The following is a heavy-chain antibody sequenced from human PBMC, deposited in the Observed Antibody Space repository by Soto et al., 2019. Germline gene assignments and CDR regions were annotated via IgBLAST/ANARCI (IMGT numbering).Heavy chain of an antibody. CDR1: GFSFGGYA. D-gene: IGHD1-26*01. V-gene: IGHV3-23*01. CDR2: VSGSGATS. CDR3: AKRTRGYSGSPLDY. J-gene: IGHJ4*02. Sequence: EVQLLESGGGLVQPGGSLRLSCVASGFSFGGYAMSWVRQAPGKGLEWATGVSGSGATSYYADSVRGRFTISRDNSTTTLYLQMTSLGLGDRAVYCCAKRTRGYSGSPLDYWGQGTVVNVSS.